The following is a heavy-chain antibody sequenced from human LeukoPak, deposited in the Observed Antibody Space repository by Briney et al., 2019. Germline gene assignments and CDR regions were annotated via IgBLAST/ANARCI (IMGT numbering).Heavy chain of an antibody. Sequence: HPGGSLRLSCAASGFTFGDYGMTWVRQAPGKGLECVSAISYESGTTTYYADSAKGRFTISRDNSRNTVYLQMNSLRAEDTAIYYCAGRGIAHSWGQGTLVTVSS. CDR2: ISYESGTTT. D-gene: IGHD6-13*01. CDR3: AGRGIAHS. J-gene: IGHJ5*02. CDR1: GFTFGDYG. V-gene: IGHV3-23*01.